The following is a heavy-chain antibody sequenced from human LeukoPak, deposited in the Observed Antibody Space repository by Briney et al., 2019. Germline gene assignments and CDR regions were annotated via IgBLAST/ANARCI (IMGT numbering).Heavy chain of an antibody. J-gene: IGHJ5*02. CDR2: INPSGGST. CDR3: ASWKYYSSSWYMLGSFDP. V-gene: IGHV1-46*01. D-gene: IGHD6-13*01. Sequence: GASVKVSCKASGYTFTSYYMHWVRQAPGQGLEWMGIINPSGGSTSYAQKLQGRVTMTTDTSTSTAYMELSSLRSEDTAVYYCASWKYYSSSWYMLGSFDPWGQGTLVTVSS. CDR1: GYTFTSYY.